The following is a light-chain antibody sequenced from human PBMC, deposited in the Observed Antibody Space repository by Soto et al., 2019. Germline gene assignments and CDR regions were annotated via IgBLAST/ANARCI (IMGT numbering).Light chain of an antibody. Sequence: QSALTQPASVSGSPGQSITISCTGTSSDVGSYNLVSWYQQHPGNAPKLIIYEGTKRPSGVSYRFSGSKSGNTASLTISGLQEEDEGDYHCCSFAGSSTYVFGTGTKVPVL. CDR1: SSDVGSYNL. CDR2: EGT. J-gene: IGLJ1*01. CDR3: CSFAGSSTYV. V-gene: IGLV2-23*01.